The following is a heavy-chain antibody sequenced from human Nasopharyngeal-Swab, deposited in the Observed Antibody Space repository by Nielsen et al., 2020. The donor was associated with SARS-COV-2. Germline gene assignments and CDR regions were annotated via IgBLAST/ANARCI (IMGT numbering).Heavy chain of an antibody. Sequence: GESLKISCAASGFTFSSYAMNWVRRAPGMGLEWVSAISGSGDSTNYADSVKGRFTISRDNSKKMLYLQMNSVRTEDTAVYYCAKYFDSSGYYYEGVDYWGQGTLVTVSS. D-gene: IGHD3-22*01. CDR1: GFTFSSYA. J-gene: IGHJ4*02. CDR2: ISGSGDST. CDR3: AKYFDSSGYYYEGVDY. V-gene: IGHV3-23*01.